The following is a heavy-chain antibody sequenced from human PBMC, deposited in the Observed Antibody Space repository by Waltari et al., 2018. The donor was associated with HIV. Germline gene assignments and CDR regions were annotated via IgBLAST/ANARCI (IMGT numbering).Heavy chain of an antibody. CDR2: MNPNSGNR. D-gene: IGHD4-17*01. J-gene: IGHJ4*02. CDR3: ARGPQDYPKYYFDY. Sequence: QVQLVQSGAEVKKPGASVKVSCKASGYTFTSYDINWVRQATGQGLEWLGWMNPNSGNRGYAQRFQGRVTMTRNTSISTAYMELSSLRSEDTAVYFCARGPQDYPKYYFDYWGQGTLVTVSS. CDR1: GYTFTSYD. V-gene: IGHV1-8*01.